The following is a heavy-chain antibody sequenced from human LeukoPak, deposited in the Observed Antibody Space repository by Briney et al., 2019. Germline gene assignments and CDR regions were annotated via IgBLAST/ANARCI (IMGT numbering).Heavy chain of an antibody. Sequence: GGSLRLSCAASGFTFSTYSMNWVRQAPGKGLEWVSCISSNSNYRNYANSVKGRFTVSRDNAKNSLYLQMNSLRAEDTAVYYCVVGHTQSKDYDFWSSYFDYWGQGTLVTVSS. D-gene: IGHD3-3*01. V-gene: IGHV3-21*01. CDR2: ISSNSNYR. CDR3: VVGHTQSKDYDFWSSYFDY. J-gene: IGHJ4*02. CDR1: GFTFSTYS.